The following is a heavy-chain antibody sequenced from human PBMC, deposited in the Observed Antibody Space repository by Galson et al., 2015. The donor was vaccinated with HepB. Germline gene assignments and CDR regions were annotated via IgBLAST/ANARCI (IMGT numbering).Heavy chain of an antibody. Sequence: SVKVSCKASGGTFSSYTISWVRQAPGQGLEWMGRIIPILGIANYAQKFQGRVTITADKSTSTAYMELGSLRSEDTAVYYCARGGRRAYCGGDCSSDGMDVWGQGTTVTVSS. J-gene: IGHJ6*02. CDR2: IIPILGIA. D-gene: IGHD2-21*02. V-gene: IGHV1-69*02. CDR3: ARGGRRAYCGGDCSSDGMDV. CDR1: GGTFSSYT.